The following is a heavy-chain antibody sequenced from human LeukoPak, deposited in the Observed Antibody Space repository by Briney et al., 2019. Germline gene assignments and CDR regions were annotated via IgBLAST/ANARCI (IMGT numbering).Heavy chain of an antibody. CDR3: ARVDDFGYSYGSAY. CDR2: ISSSSTYI. V-gene: IGHV3-21*01. Sequence: NPGTSLRLSCEASGFTFSHFGMHWARQAPGKGLEWVSSISSSSTYIYYADSMKGRFTISRDNAKKSLFLQMNSLRAEDTAVYYCARVDDFGYSYGSAYWGQGTLVTVSS. CDR1: GFTFSHFG. J-gene: IGHJ4*02. D-gene: IGHD5-18*01.